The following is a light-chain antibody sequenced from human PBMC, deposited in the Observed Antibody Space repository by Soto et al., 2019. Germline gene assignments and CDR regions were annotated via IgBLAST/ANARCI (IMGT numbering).Light chain of an antibody. CDR1: QSVSSN. J-gene: IGKJ5*01. CDR2: GAS. V-gene: IGKV3-15*01. Sequence: EIVMTQSPATLSVSPGERATLSCRASQSVSSNLAWYQQKPGQAPRLLIFGASTRATGIPARFSGSGSGTEFTLTISSLQSEGFAVYYCQQYNTWPPITFGPGTRLEIK. CDR3: QQYNTWPPIT.